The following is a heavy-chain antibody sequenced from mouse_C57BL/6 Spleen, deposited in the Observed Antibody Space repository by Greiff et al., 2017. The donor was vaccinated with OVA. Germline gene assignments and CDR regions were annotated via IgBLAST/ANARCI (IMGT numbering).Heavy chain of an antibody. CDR1: GFTFSSYG. V-gene: IGHV5-6*01. Sequence: EVHLVESGGDLVKPGGSLKLSCAASGFTFSSYGMSWVRQTPDKRLEWVATISSGGSYTYYPDSVKGRFTISRDNAKNTLYLQMSSLKSEDTAMYYCARRGTTVVGAMDYWGQGTSVTVSS. D-gene: IGHD1-1*01. CDR3: ARRGTTVVGAMDY. J-gene: IGHJ4*01. CDR2: ISSGGSYT.